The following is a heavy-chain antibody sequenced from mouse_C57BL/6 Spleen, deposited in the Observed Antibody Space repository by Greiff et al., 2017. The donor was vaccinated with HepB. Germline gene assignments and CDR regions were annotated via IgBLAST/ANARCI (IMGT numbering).Heavy chain of an antibody. CDR3: ASLLYYFDY. CDR1: GYSITSGYY. CDR2: ISYDGSN. J-gene: IGHJ2*01. V-gene: IGHV3-6*01. D-gene: IGHD2-3*01. Sequence: EVQLKESGPGLVKPSQSLSLTCSVTGYSITSGYYWNWIRQFPGNKLEWMGYISYDGSNNYNPSLKNRISITRDTSKNQFFLKLNSVTTEDTATYYCASLLYYFDYWGQGTTLTVSS.